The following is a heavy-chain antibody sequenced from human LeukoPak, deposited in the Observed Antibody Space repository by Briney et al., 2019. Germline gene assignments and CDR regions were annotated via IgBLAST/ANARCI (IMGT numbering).Heavy chain of an antibody. D-gene: IGHD3-9*01. Sequence: PSQTLSLTCTVSGGSISSGSYYWSWIRQPAGKGLEWIGRIYTSGSTNYNPSLKSRVTISVDTSKNQFSLKLSSVTAADTAVYYCARGWLLYPSYWGQGTLVTVSS. CDR1: GGSISSGSYY. V-gene: IGHV4-61*02. CDR3: ARGWLLYPSY. CDR2: IYTSGST. J-gene: IGHJ4*02.